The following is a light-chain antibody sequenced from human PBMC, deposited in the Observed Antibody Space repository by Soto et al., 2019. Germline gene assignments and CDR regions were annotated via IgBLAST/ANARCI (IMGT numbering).Light chain of an antibody. V-gene: IGKV1-39*01. Sequence: DIPRTQCPSSLSASSGVRPTTTCGASQSISSYLNWYQQKPGKAPKLLIYAASSLQSGVPSRFSGSGSGTDFTLTISSLQPEDFATYYCQQSYSTPWTLGQGTKVDI. CDR2: AAS. J-gene: IGKJ1*01. CDR1: QSISSY. CDR3: QQSYSTPWT.